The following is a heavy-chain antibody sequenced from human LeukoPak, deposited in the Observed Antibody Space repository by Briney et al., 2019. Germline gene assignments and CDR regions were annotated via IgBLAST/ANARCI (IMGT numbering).Heavy chain of an antibody. CDR3: ARRAGSRYYFDY. CDR1: GGSISSGSYY. D-gene: IGHD2-15*01. Sequence: KPSETLSPTCTVSGGSISSGSYYWGWIRQPPGKGLEWIGSIYYSGSTDYNPSLKSRVIISVDTSKNQFSLKLSSVTAADTAVCYCARRAGSRYYFDYWGQGILVTVSS. V-gene: IGHV4-39*01. J-gene: IGHJ4*02. CDR2: IYYSGST.